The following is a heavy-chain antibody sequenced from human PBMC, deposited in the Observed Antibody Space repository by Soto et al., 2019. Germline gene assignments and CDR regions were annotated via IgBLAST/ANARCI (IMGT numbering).Heavy chain of an antibody. D-gene: IGHD1-26*01. Sequence: EVQLVESGGGLVQPGGSLRLSCAASGFTFSDYYMDWVRQLPGKGLEWVGRTRNKANSYTTEYAPSVKGRFTISRHDSEDSMYLQMNSLKTEDMAVYYCARDTGGSYDFWGQGALVTVSS. CDR1: GFTFSDYY. CDR3: ARDTGGSYDF. J-gene: IGHJ4*02. V-gene: IGHV3-72*01. CDR2: TRNKANSYTT.